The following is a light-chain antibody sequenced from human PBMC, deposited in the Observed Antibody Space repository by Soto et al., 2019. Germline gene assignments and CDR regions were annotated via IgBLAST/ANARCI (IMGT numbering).Light chain of an antibody. CDR3: CSYAGDYSVV. V-gene: IGLV2-11*01. Sequence: QSALTQPRSVSGSPGQSVAISCAGTSGDVGGYNYVSWYQHHPGKAPKLIIYDVTQRQLGVPDRFSGSKSGNTASLTISGLQAEDEADYYCCSYAGDYSVVFGGGTKLTVL. CDR1: SGDVGGYNY. J-gene: IGLJ2*01. CDR2: DVT.